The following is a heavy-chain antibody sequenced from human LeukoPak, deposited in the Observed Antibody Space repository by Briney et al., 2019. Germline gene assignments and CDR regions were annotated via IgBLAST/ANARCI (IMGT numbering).Heavy chain of an antibody. J-gene: IGHJ3*02. CDR2: IIPIFGTA. CDR3: ATSFEYYYDSSGYPQAFDI. V-gene: IGHV1-69*06. D-gene: IGHD3-22*01. CDR1: GGTFSSYA. Sequence: ASVKVSCKASGGTFSSYAISWVRQAPGQGLEWMGGIIPIFGTANYAQKFQGRVTITADKSTSTAYMELSSLRSEDTAVYYCATSFEYYYDSSGYPQAFDIWGQGTMVTVSS.